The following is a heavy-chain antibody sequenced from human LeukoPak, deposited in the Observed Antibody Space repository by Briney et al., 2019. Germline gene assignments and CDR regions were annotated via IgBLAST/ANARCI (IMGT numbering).Heavy chain of an antibody. D-gene: IGHD3-3*01. CDR1: GFTFDDYA. CDR2: ISWNSGSI. Sequence: GRSLRLSCAASGFTFDDYAMHWARQAPGKGLEWVSGISWNSGSIGYADSVKGRFTISRDNAKNSLYLQMNSLRAEDTALYYCAKAASSYDFWSGYLLTGGGYYFDYWGQGTLVTVSS. V-gene: IGHV3-9*01. J-gene: IGHJ4*02. CDR3: AKAASSYDFWSGYLLTGGGYYFDY.